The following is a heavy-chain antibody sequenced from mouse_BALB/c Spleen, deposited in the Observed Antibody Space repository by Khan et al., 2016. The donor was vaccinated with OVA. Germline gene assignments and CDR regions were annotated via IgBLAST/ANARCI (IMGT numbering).Heavy chain of an antibody. CDR1: GYSITSGYG. CDR3: ARTARIKY. J-gene: IGHJ2*01. D-gene: IGHD1-2*01. CDR2: ISYSGST. V-gene: IGHV3-2*02. Sequence: EVQLQESGPGLVKPSQSLSLTCTVTGYSITSGYGWNWIRQFPGNKLEWMGYISYSGSTNYNPSLTSRISINRDTSKNQFFLQLNSVTTEDTATYYCARTARIKYWGQGTTLTVSS.